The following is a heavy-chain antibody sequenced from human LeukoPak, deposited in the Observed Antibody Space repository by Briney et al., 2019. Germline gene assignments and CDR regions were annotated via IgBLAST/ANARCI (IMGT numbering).Heavy chain of an antibody. V-gene: IGHV4-39*01. CDR3: ARLTKDSDYGVGTFDY. CDR2: ISYTGST. Sequence: PSETLSLTCTVSGGSISSSSYYWGWIRQPPGKGLEWIGSISYTGSTYYNPSLKSRVTISVDTSKNQFSLKLSSVTAADTAVYYCARLTKDSDYGVGTFDYWGQGTLVTVSS. CDR1: GGSISSSSYY. D-gene: IGHD4-17*01. J-gene: IGHJ4*02.